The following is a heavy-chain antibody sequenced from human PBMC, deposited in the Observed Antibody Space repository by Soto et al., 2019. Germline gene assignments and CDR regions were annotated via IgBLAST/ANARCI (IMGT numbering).Heavy chain of an antibody. CDR2: INPNSGAS. CDR3: ARDLMSGVGGDP. Sequence: ASVKVSCKTSGYTFIDYYVHWIRQAPGQGLEWVGWINPNSGASNYAQNFQGRVTMTRDRSSSTVYMELTGLRSDDTAVYYCARDLMSGVGGDPWGQGTLVTVSS. V-gene: IGHV1-2*02. CDR1: GYTFIDYY. D-gene: IGHD3-16*01. J-gene: IGHJ5*02.